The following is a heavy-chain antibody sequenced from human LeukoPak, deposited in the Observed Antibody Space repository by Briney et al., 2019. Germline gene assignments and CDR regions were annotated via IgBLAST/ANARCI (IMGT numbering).Heavy chain of an antibody. CDR1: GFTVSSYD. J-gene: IGHJ2*01. CDR2: IGTAGDT. Sequence: GGSLRLSCAASGFTVSSYDMHWVRQATGKGLEWVSAIGTAGDTYFPGSVKGRFTISRENAKNSLYLQMNSLRAGDTAVYYCARSRWDSSGWYGWYFDLWGRGTLVTVSS. D-gene: IGHD6-19*01. CDR3: ARSRWDSSGWYGWYFDL. V-gene: IGHV3-13*01.